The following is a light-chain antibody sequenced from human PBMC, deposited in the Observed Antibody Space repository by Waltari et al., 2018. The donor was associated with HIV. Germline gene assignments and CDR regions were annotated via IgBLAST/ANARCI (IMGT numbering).Light chain of an antibody. J-gene: IGLJ1*01. CDR2: GVT. CDR1: SRDIGGYGY. CDR3: AAWDDSLNAYV. V-gene: IGLV2-14*03. Sequence: QSALTQPASMSGSPGQSITISCTGTSRDIGGYGYVSWYQQHPGQVPKLILYGVTGRPSGISSRFSGSKSGATASLTISGLQPEDEAEIYCAAWDDSLNAYVFGTGTKVTVL.